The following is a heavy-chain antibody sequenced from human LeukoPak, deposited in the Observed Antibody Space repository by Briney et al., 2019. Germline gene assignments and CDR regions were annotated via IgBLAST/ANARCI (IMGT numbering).Heavy chain of an antibody. D-gene: IGHD5-18*01. CDR2: INPSGGST. CDR3: ARESLSPGGYDLGFHLGRGYSYGSGWSYYGMDV. J-gene: IGHJ6*02. CDR1: GYTFTSYD. V-gene: IGHV1-46*01. Sequence: ASVKVSCKASGYTFTSYDINWVRQAPGQGLEWMGIINPSGGSTSYAQKFQGRVTMSRDTSTSTVYMELSSLRSEDTAVYYCARESLSPGGYDLGFHLGRGYSYGSGWSYYGMDVWGQGTTVTVSS.